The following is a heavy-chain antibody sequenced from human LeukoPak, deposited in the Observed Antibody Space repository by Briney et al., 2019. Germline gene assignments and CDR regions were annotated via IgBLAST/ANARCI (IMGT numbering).Heavy chain of an antibody. CDR1: AFTFSSYE. Sequence: GGSLRLSCAASAFTFSSYEMNWVRQAPGKGLEWVSYISSSGSTIYYADSVKGRFTISRDNAKNTVSLQMNSLRAEDTGVYYCARAPSEIGGYYPEYFRHWGQGTLVTVSS. D-gene: IGHD3-22*01. CDR2: ISSSGSTI. V-gene: IGHV3-48*03. J-gene: IGHJ1*01. CDR3: ARAPSEIGGYYPEYFRH.